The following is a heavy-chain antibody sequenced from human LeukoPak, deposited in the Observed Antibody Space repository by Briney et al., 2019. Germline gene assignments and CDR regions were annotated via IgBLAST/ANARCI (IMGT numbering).Heavy chain of an antibody. CDR3: ARHRLYSSFYDY. CDR2: MNPNSGNT. D-gene: IGHD6-6*01. J-gene: IGHJ4*02. Sequence: ASVKVSCKASGYTFTSYDINWVRQATGQGLEWMGWMNPNSGNTGYAQKFQGRVTMTRNTSISTAYMELSSLRPEDTAVYYCARHRLYSSFYDYWGQGTLVTVSS. V-gene: IGHV1-8*01. CDR1: GYTFTSYD.